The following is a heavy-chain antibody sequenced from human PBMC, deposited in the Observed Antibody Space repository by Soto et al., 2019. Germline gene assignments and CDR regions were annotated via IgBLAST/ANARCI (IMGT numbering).Heavy chain of an antibody. Sequence: SENLSLTCTVSGRSISSFDWHSFRQSPGKGLEWIGYISYSGSTNYNPSLKSRVTISVDTSKNQSSLKLSSVTAADTAVYYCARQDTSGYAFDYWGQGTLVTVS. D-gene: IGHD3-22*01. CDR3: ARQDTSGYAFDY. CDR1: GRSISSFD. V-gene: IGHV4-59*08. J-gene: IGHJ4*02. CDR2: ISYSGST.